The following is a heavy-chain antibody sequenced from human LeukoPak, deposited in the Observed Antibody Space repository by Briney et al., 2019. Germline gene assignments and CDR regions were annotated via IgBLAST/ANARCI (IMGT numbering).Heavy chain of an antibody. CDR3: ARDGPPGDYILRY. D-gene: IGHD4-17*01. CDR1: GGTFRSYA. CDR2: IIPIFGTA. J-gene: IGHJ4*02. Sequence: VKVSCKASGGTFRSYAISWVRQAPGQGLEWMGGIIPIFGTANYAQKFQGRVTITADESTSTAYMELSSLRSEDTAVYYCARDGPPGDYILRYWGQGTLVTVSS. V-gene: IGHV1-69*13.